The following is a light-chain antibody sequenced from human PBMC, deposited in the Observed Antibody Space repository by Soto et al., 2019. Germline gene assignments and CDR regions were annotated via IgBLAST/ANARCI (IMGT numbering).Light chain of an antibody. V-gene: IGKV1-5*01. CDR2: DAS. CDR1: QSISSW. Sequence: DIQMTQSPSTLSASVGDRVTITCRASQSISSWLAWYQQKPGKAPKLLIYDASSLESAVPSRFSGSGSGTALTLTISRLQPDDFASYYCQQYHSYRTFGQGTKVEIK. CDR3: QQYHSYRT. J-gene: IGKJ1*01.